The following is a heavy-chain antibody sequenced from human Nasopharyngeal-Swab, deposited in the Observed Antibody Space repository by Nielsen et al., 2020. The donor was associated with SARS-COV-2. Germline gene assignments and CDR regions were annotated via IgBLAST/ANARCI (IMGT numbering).Heavy chain of an antibody. CDR1: GYTFTSYY. Sequence: ASVKVSCKASGYTFTSYYIHCVRQAPGQGLEWMGIINPSGGSTSYAQKFQGRVTMTRDTSTSTVYMELSSLRSEDTAVYYCAITMVRGYGMDVWGQGTTVTVSS. CDR2: INPSGGST. CDR3: AITMVRGYGMDV. J-gene: IGHJ6*02. V-gene: IGHV1-46*01. D-gene: IGHD3-10*01.